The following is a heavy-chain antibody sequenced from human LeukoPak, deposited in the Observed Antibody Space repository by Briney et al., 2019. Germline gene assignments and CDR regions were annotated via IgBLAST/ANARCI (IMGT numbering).Heavy chain of an antibody. CDR3: ASGQQLGDFDY. V-gene: IGHV4-59*08. CDR2: VFYTGST. Sequence: SETLSLTCTVSGGSMRSYYWSWIRQPPGKGLEWIGFVFYTGSTNYNPALKSRVTISVDTSKNQFSLSLNSVTAADMAVYYCASGQQLGDFDYWGQGTLVTVSS. CDR1: GGSMRSYY. D-gene: IGHD6-13*01. J-gene: IGHJ4*02.